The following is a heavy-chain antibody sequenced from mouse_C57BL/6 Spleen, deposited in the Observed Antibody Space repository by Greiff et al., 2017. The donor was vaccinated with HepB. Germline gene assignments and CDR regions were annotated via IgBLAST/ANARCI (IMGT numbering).Heavy chain of an antibody. CDR1: GYTFTGYW. D-gene: IGHD2-1*01. CDR3: ASYEGYYGNFSWFAY. J-gene: IGHJ3*01. V-gene: IGHV1-9*01. Sequence: VQLVESGAELMKPGASVKLSCKATGYTFTGYWIEWVKQRPGHGLEWIGEILPGSGSTNYNEKFKGKATFTADTSSNTAYMQLSSLTTEDSAIYYCASYEGYYGNFSWFAYWGQGTLVTVSA. CDR2: ILPGSGST.